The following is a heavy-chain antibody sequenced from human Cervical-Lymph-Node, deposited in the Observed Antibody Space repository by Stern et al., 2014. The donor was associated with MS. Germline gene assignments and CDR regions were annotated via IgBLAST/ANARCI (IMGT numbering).Heavy chain of an antibody. CDR1: GFSLNTYV. CDR2: MSHDGFSK. CDR3: AREGHSRGRCGAFDM. Sequence: VQLVESGGHVVQPGMSLTLSCAASGFSLNTYVVHWVRQAPGKGLEWVAAMSHDGFSKYYADSQKGRITISRDSSKTTVFLQMDSLAVEDTALLYCAREGHSRGRCGAFDMWGQGTMVTVSS. D-gene: IGHD2-21*01. J-gene: IGHJ3*02. V-gene: IGHV3-30*03.